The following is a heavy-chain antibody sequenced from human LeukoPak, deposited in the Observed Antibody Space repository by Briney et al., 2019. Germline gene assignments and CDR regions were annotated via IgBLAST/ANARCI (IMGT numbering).Heavy chain of an antibody. CDR3: ARDPGGYSYGYSSDY. CDR1: GDSISYFY. CDR2: ISSGGSS. V-gene: IGHV4-4*07. D-gene: IGHD5-18*01. J-gene: IGHJ4*02. Sequence: SETLSLTCSVSGDSISYFYWSWIRQAAGKGLEWIGRISSGGSSDYNASLKSRVTMSIDTSKNQLSLKVISVTAADTAVYYCARDPGGYSYGYSSDYWGQGTLVTVSS.